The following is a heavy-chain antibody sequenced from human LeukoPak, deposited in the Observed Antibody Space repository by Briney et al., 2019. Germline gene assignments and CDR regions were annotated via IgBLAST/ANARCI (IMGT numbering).Heavy chain of an antibody. J-gene: IGHJ4*02. CDR3: LAGGGY. D-gene: IGHD3-16*01. Sequence: PGGSLRLSCAASGLTFARLWMNWVRQAPGKGLEWVANINPGGSETYYVDSVKGRCTVSRDNARNSLYLQMNWLRGEDTAVYYCLAGGGYWGQGTLVSVSS. V-gene: IGHV3-7*01. CDR2: INPGGSET. CDR1: GLTFARLW.